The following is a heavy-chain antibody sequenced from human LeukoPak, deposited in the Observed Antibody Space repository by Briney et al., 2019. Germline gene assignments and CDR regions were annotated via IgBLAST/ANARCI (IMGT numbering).Heavy chain of an antibody. CDR2: IYPGDSDT. D-gene: IGHD3-10*01. CDR1: GYSFTSYW. J-gene: IGHJ6*02. CDR3: ARGSGSYDYYHYYGMDV. Sequence: KAGESLKISCKGSGYSFTSYWIGWVRQMPGKGLEWMGFIYPGDSDTRYSPSFQGQVTISADKSISTAYLQWSSLKASDTAMYYCARGSGSYDYYHYYGMDVWGQGTTVTVSS. V-gene: IGHV5-51*01.